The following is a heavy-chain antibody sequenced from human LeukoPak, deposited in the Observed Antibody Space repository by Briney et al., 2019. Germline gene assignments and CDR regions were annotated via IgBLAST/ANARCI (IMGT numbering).Heavy chain of an antibody. CDR2: ISSSGSAI. CDR1: GFTFSSYE. CDR3: ARAPTCYYYAMDV. J-gene: IGHJ6*02. V-gene: IGHV3-48*03. Sequence: PGGSLRLSCSPSGFTFSSYEMDWVRQAPGKGLGWVSYISSSGSAIYYAYSVKGRFTISIDNAKNSLHLQMNSLRAEDTAVYYCARAPTCYYYAMDVWGQGTTVTVSS. D-gene: IGHD1-26*01.